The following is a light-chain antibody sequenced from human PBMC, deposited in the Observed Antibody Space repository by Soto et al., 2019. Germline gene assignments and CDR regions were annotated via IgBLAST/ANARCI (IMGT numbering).Light chain of an antibody. V-gene: IGLV2-8*01. CDR3: SSHAGSIHFYV. CDR1: SSDVGAYNF. CDR2: EVS. Sequence: LTQPPSASGSPGQSVTISCTGTSSDVGAYNFVSWYQQHPGKAPKLIISEVSKRPSGVPDRFSGSKSGNTASLTVSGLQAEDEADYYCSSHAGSIHFYVFGTGTKVTVL. J-gene: IGLJ1*01.